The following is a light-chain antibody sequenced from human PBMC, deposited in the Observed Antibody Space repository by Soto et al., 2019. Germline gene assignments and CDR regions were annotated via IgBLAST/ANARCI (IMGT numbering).Light chain of an antibody. Sequence: QSALTQPASVSGSPGQSITISCTGTSSDVGGYNYVSWYQQHPGKAPKLMIYDLSNRPSGVSTRFSGSKSGNTASLTISGLQAEDEADYYCSSYTTSSPYVFGTGTKVTVL. CDR1: SSDVGGYNY. V-gene: IGLV2-14*01. J-gene: IGLJ1*01. CDR3: SSYTTSSPYV. CDR2: DLS.